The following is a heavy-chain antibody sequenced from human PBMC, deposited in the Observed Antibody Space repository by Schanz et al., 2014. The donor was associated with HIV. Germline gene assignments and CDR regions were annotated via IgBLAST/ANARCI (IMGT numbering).Heavy chain of an antibody. D-gene: IGHD3-3*01. J-gene: IGHJ6*02. CDR3: AKDQGYDFWSGYYNYYDMDV. CDR2: KSYDGRNK. Sequence: QVQLVESGGGVVQPGRSLRLSCAASGFTFSSYGMHWVRQAPGKGLEWVAVKSYDGRNKYYADSVKGRLTISRDNSKNTLYLQMNSLRAEDTAVYYCAKDQGYDFWSGYYNYYDMDVWGQGTTVTVSS. V-gene: IGHV3-30*18. CDR1: GFTFSSYG.